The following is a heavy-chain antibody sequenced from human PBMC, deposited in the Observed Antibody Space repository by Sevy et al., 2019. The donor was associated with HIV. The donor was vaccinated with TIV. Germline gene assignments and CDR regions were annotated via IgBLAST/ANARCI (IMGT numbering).Heavy chain of an antibody. CDR2: ISSSSSYI. J-gene: IGHJ6*02. D-gene: IGHD3-10*01. V-gene: IGHV3-21*01. CDR1: GFTFSSYS. Sequence: GSLRLSCAASGFTFSSYSMNWVRQAPGKGLEWVSSISSSSSYIYYADSVKGRFTISRDNAKNSLYLQMNSLRAEDTAVYYCARDLPNYYGSGSYSAYYGMDVWGQGTTVTVSS. CDR3: ARDLPNYYGSGSYSAYYGMDV.